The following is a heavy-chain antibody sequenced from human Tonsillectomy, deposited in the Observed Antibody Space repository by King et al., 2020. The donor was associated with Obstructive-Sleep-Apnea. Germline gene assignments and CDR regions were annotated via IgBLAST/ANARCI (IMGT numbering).Heavy chain of an antibody. J-gene: IGHJ4*02. CDR1: GFTFSSYG. CDR3: ASDRVPHYYGSGSAGD. D-gene: IGHD3-10*01. V-gene: IGHV3-30*03. CDR2: ISYDGSNK. Sequence: VQLVESGRGVVQPGRSLRLSCAASGFTFSSYGMHWVRQAPGKGLEWVAVISYDGSNKYYADSVKGRFTISRDNSKNTLYLQMNSLRAEDTAVYYCASDRVPHYYGSGSAGDWGQGTLVTVSS.